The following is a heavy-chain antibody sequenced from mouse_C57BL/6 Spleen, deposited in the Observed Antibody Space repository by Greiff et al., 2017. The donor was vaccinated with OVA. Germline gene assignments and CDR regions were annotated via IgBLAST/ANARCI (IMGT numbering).Heavy chain of an antibody. CDR2: ISDGGSYT. D-gene: IGHD1-1*01. V-gene: IGHV5-4*01. J-gene: IGHJ3*01. Sequence: EVQVVESGGGLVKPGGSLKLSCAASGFTFSSYAMSWVRQTPEKRLEWVATISDGGSYTYYPDNVKGRFTISRDNAKNNLYLQMSQLKSEDTAMYYCARGGGSSYGGFAYWGQGTLVTVSA. CDR1: GFTFSSYA. CDR3: ARGGGSSYGGFAY.